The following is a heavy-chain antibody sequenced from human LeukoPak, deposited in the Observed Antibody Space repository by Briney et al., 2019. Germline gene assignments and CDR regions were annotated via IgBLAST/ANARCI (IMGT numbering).Heavy chain of an antibody. CDR1: GASISSSSYD. CDR3: ARHRRDHDFWSGSNPTHYYYYMDV. Sequence: PSETLSLTCTVSGASISSSSYDWAWIRQPPGNGLEWFGTIYYSGHTYYNPSLKSRVTIFVDTSQNQFSLKLSSVTAADTAVYYCARHRRDHDFWSGSNPTHYYYYMDVWGKGTTVTVSS. J-gene: IGHJ6*03. D-gene: IGHD3-3*01. V-gene: IGHV4-39*01. CDR2: IYYSGHT.